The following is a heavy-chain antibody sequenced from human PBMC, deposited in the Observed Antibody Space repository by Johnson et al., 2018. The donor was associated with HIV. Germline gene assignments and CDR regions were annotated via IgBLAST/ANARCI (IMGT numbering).Heavy chain of an antibody. J-gene: IGHJ3*02. V-gene: IGHV3-66*01. CDR1: GLTVSTND. CDR3: ARVLWFGELFSRAFDI. Sequence: EVQLVESGGGLVQPGGSLRLSCAASGLTVSTNDINWVRQAPGKGLEWVAIIYSGGSTYYADSVKGRFTISRDNSKNTLYLQMNSLRAEDTAVYYCARVLWFGELFSRAFDIWGQGTMVIVSS. CDR2: IYSGGST. D-gene: IGHD3-10*01.